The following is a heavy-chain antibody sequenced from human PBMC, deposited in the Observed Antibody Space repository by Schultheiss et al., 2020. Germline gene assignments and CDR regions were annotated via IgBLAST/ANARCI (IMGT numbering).Heavy chain of an antibody. CDR3: ARVGFSSTTCYRRNTFDI. J-gene: IGHJ6*02. V-gene: IGHV4-59*01. CDR2: IYYSGST. Sequence: SETLSLTCTVSGGSISSYYWSWIRQPPGKGLEWIGYIYYSGSTYYNPSLKSRVTISVDTSKNQFSLNLSSVTAADTALYYCARVGFSSTTCYRRNTFDIWGQGTAVTVSS. D-gene: IGHD2-2*01. CDR1: GGSISSYY.